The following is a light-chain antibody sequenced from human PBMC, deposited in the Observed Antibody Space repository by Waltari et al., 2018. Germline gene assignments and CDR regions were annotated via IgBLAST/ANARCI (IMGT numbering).Light chain of an antibody. CDR3: MQGIQLPFT. CDR1: QSLLHSNGYTY. J-gene: IGKJ3*01. V-gene: IGKV2D-29*02. Sequence: DIVMTQTPLSLPVTPGEPASISCRSSQSLLHSNGYTYLFWYLQKPGQSPQLLIYLVSNRASGVPDMFSGSGSGTDFTLKISRVEAEDVGVYYCMQGIQLPFTFGPGTKLDIK. CDR2: LVS.